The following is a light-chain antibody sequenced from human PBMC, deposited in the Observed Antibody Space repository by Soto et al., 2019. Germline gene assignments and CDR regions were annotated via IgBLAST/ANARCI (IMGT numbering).Light chain of an antibody. CDR3: AAWDDSLNGRYV. CDR1: NSNIGSNT. J-gene: IGLJ1*01. Sequence: QSVLTQPPSASGTPGQRVTISCSGSNSNIGSNTVNWFQQLPGTAPKLLIHSNNQRPSGVPDRFSGSKSGTSASLAIIGLQSEDEADYYCAAWDDSLNGRYVFRTGTKLTVL. V-gene: IGLV1-44*01. CDR2: SNN.